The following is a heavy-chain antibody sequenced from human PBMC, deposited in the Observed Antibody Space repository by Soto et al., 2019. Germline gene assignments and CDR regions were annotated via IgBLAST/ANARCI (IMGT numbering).Heavy chain of an antibody. J-gene: IGHJ4*02. D-gene: IGHD3-10*01. V-gene: IGHV3-30-3*01. CDR2: ISYDGSNK. Sequence: GGSLRLSCAASGFTFSSYAMHWVRQAPGKGLEWVAVISYDGSNKYYADSVKGRFTISRDNSKNTLYLQMNSLRAEDTAVYYCARDRSVRGVISRHRKSFDYWGQGTLVTVSS. CDR3: ARDRSVRGVISRHRKSFDY. CDR1: GFTFSSYA.